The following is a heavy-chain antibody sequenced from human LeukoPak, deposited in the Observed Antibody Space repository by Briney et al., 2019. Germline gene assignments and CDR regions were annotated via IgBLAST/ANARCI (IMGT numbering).Heavy chain of an antibody. Sequence: PSQTLSLTCTVSGGSISSGGYYWSWLRQHPGKGLEWIGYIYYSGSTYYNPSLKSRVTISVDTSKNQFSLKLSSVTAADTAVYYCTRVSDRDSSGYPLLDYWGQGTLVTVSS. J-gene: IGHJ4*02. CDR2: IYYSGST. CDR1: GGSISSGGYY. V-gene: IGHV4-31*03. D-gene: IGHD3-22*01. CDR3: TRVSDRDSSGYPLLDY.